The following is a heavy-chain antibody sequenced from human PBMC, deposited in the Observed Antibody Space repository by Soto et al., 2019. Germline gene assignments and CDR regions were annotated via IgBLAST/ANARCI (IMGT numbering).Heavy chain of an antibody. D-gene: IGHD2-8*01. CDR3: ARAYAAWPQASGLDV. V-gene: IGHV3-21*01. Sequence: GGSLRLSCVGPGFTVSNVSINWVLQAPGMGLAWVSSISSRSDIYYADPVNGRVTISRDNAKNSVSLQMNGLRAEDTAGYNCARAYAAWPQASGLDVWGQGTTVTVSS. CDR1: GFTVSNVS. CDR2: ISSRSDI. J-gene: IGHJ6*02.